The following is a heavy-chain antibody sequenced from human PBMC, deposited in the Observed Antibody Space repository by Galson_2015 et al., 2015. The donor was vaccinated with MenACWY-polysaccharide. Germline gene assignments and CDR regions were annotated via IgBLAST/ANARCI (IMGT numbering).Heavy chain of an antibody. V-gene: IGHV4-34*01. Sequence: ETLSLTCAVYGGSFSGYYWSWIRQPPGKGLEWIGEMNHSRSTNCNPSLKSRVTISVDTSKNQFSLSLTSVTAADTAVYYCARGVGARSRFGLWGQGTLVSVSS. D-gene: IGHD1-26*01. CDR3: ARGVGARSRFGL. CDR1: GGSFSGYY. J-gene: IGHJ5*02. CDR2: MNHSRST.